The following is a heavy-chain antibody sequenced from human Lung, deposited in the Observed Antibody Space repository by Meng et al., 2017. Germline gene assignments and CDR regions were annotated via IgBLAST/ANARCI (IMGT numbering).Heavy chain of an antibody. J-gene: IGHJ4*02. CDR2: IYYSGST. Sequence: SETLSLTCTVSGGSISSGGYYWSWIRQHPGKGLEWIGYIYYSGSTYYNPSLKSRVTISVDTSKNQFSLKLSSVTAADTAVYYCARSLRFGGVIFDYWGQGTLVTVSS. CDR1: GGSISSGGYY. D-gene: IGHD3-16*01. V-gene: IGHV4-31*03. CDR3: ARSLRFGGVIFDY.